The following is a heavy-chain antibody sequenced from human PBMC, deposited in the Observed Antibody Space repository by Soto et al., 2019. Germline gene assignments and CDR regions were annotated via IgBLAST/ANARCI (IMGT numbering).Heavy chain of an antibody. D-gene: IGHD5-18*01. CDR1: GFTFSSYA. CDR2: ISYDGSNK. CDR3: ASGGGYSSRSPLYGMDV. Sequence: QVQLVESGGGVVQPGRSLRLSCAASGFTFSSYAMHWVRQAPGKGLEWVAVISYDGSNKYYADSVKGRFTISRDNSKNTLYLQMNRLGGEDTAVYYCASGGGYSSRSPLYGMDVWGQGTTVTVSS. J-gene: IGHJ6*02. V-gene: IGHV3-30-3*01.